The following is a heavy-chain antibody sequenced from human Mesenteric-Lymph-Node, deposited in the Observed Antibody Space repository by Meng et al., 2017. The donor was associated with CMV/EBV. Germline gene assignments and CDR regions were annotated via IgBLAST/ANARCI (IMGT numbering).Heavy chain of an antibody. CDR2: LYPGDSDT. D-gene: IGHD3-10*01. CDR3: ARGTYGFHYFDY. CDR1: GYSFTNYW. V-gene: IGHV5-51*01. J-gene: IGHJ4*02. Sequence: GESLKISCKGSGYSFTNYWIGWVRQMPGKGLEWMGILYPGDSDTRYSPSFQGQVTISADKSSNTAYLQWSSLKASDTAIYYCARGTYGFHYFDYWGQGTLVTVSS.